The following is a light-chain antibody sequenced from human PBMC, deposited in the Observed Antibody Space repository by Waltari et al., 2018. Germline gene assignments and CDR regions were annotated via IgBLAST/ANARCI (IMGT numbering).Light chain of an antibody. Sequence: CRASQSVSRALAWYQQKPGQAPRLLICGASTRATGIPDRFSGSGSGTDFSLTISRLEPDDFAVYYCQHYLRLPVTFGQGTTVEI. CDR3: QHYLRLPVT. V-gene: IGKV3-20*01. CDR1: QSVSRA. J-gene: IGKJ1*01. CDR2: GAS.